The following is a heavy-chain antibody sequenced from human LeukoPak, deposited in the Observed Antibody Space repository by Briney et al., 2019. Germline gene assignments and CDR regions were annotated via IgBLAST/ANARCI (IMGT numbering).Heavy chain of an antibody. V-gene: IGHV3-7*03. CDR3: ARGFYY. J-gene: IGHJ4*02. CDR1: GFTFSSYW. CDR2: IKQDGSEK. Sequence: GGSLRLSCAASGFTFSSYWMSWVRQAPGKGLEWVANIKQDGSEKYYAVSVKGRFTISRDNAENSVYLQMNSLRAEDMAIYYCARGFYYWGQGTLVTVSS.